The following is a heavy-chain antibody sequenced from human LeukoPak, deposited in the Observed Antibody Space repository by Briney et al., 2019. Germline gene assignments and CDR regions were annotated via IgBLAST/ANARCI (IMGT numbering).Heavy chain of an antibody. V-gene: IGHV3-48*03. J-gene: IGHJ4*02. CDR2: ISSSGSTI. D-gene: IGHD3-10*01. CDR3: ARVQYGSGSYSVDY. CDR1: GFTFSSYE. Sequence: PGGSLRLSCAASGFTFSSYEMNWVRQAPGKELEWVSYISSSGSTIYYADSVKGRFTISRDNAKNSLYLQMNSLRAEDTAVYYCARVQYGSGSYSVDYWGQGTLVTVSS.